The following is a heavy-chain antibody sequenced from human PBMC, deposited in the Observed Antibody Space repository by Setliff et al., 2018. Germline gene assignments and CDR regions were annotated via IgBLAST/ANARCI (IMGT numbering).Heavy chain of an antibody. CDR2: TIPNFGTT. J-gene: IGHJ4*02. D-gene: IGHD3-22*01. V-gene: IGHV1-69*05. CDR1: GGTFSSYG. Sequence: SVKVSCKASGGTFSSYGISWVRQAPGQGLEWLGGTIPNFGTTNYAQEFQGRVTIITDESTSTAYMELSSLRSEDTAVYYCARRDSTSYYGYSFDFWGRGTLVTVSS. CDR3: ARRDSTSYYGYSFDF.